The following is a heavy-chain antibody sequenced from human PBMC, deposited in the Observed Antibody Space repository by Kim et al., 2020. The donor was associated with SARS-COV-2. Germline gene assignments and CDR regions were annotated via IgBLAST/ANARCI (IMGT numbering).Heavy chain of an antibody. CDR2: NN. V-gene: IGHV4-34*01. Sequence: NNNYNPSLRSRVTISVDTSKNQCSLKLSSVTAADTAVYYCARGYDSSGSKWGQGTPVTVSS. J-gene: IGHJ4*02. D-gene: IGHD3-22*01. CDR3: ARGYDSSGSK.